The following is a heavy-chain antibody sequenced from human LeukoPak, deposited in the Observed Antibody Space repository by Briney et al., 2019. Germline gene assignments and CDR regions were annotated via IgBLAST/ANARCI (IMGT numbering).Heavy chain of an antibody. D-gene: IGHD6-19*01. Sequence: GGSLRLSCAASGFTFSSYAMNWVRQTPGKGLEWVSSISRRSSHIYYADSVKGRFSISRDNAKNSLYLQMNSLRAEDTAVYYCARDGALWYSSGWPYWYFDLWGRGTLVTVSS. CDR1: GFTFSSYA. CDR3: ARDGALWYSSGWPYWYFDL. CDR2: ISRRSSHI. J-gene: IGHJ2*01. V-gene: IGHV3-21*01.